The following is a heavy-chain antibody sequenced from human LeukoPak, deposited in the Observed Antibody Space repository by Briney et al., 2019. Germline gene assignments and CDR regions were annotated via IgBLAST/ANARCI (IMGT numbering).Heavy chain of an antibody. J-gene: IGHJ6*03. V-gene: IGHV4-38-2*01. D-gene: IGHD3-16*02. CDR3: ARRGYDYVWGSYRYNPSDYYYYYYMDV. CDR2: INHSGST. CDR1: GYSISSGNY. Sequence: SETLSLTCSVSGYSISSGNYWGWIRQPPGKGLEWIGEINHSGSTNYNPSLKSRVTISVDTSKNQFSLKLSSVTAADAAVYYCARRGYDYVWGSYRYNPSDYYYYYYMDVWGKGTTVTISS.